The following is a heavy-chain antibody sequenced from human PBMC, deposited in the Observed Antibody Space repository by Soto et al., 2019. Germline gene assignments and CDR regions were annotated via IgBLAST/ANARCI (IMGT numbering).Heavy chain of an antibody. CDR1: GFTFSSYA. CDR3: VKGGVSSSLRGDS. CDR2: ISGSGKST. V-gene: IGHV3-23*01. D-gene: IGHD6-6*01. J-gene: IGHJ4*02. Sequence: PGGSLRLSCAASGFTFSSYAMSWVRQAPGKGLEWVAAISGSGKSTYYADSVKGRFTISRDNSKNTLYLQMKSLRAEDSAVYYCVKGGVSSSLRGDSWGQGTPVTVSS.